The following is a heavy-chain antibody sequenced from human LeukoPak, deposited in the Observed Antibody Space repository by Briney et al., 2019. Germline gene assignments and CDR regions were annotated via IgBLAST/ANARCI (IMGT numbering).Heavy chain of an antibody. J-gene: IGHJ6*02. D-gene: IGHD6-13*01. CDR1: GYSFTTYW. Sequence: KGGESLKISCKGSGYSFTTYWIGWVRQMSGKGLVWMGIIYPGDSDARYSPSFQGQVTISADKSISTAYLQWSSLKASDTAMYYCARLSTAGSSTMDVWGQGTTVTVSS. CDR3: ARLSTAGSSTMDV. V-gene: IGHV5-51*01. CDR2: IYPGDSDA.